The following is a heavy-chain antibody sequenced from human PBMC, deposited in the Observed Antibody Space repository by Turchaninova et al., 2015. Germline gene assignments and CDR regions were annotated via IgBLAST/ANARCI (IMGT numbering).Heavy chain of an antibody. V-gene: IGHV7-4-1*02. J-gene: IGHJ6*03. Sequence: GASVKISCKASGFTFTSYNVNWVRQAPGQGLEWMGWINTDTGKTTYAQGFTGRFVLSFDTAVNTAYLQISSLKAEDTGVYYCAADRDEFWTVSHYYYFYMQVWVKGTTVTVSS. D-gene: IGHD3/OR15-3a*01. CDR1: GFTFTSYN. CDR2: INTDTGKT. CDR3: AADRDEFWTVSHYYYFYMQV.